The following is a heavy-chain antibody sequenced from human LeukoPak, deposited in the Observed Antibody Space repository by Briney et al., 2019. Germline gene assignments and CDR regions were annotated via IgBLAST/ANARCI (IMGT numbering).Heavy chain of an antibody. V-gene: IGHV1-69*06. CDR2: IIPIFGTA. Sequence: ASVKLSCKSAGSTFSSYAIGRVRQAPGQGLEWMGGIIPIFGTANYAQTFQGRVTITADRSTTTAYMELRSLRSEDTAVYYWARKVPNDSSGYYYRGHYGPWGQGTLVTVAS. CDR1: GSTFSSYA. J-gene: IGHJ5*02. D-gene: IGHD3-22*01. CDR3: ARKVPNDSSGYYYRGHYGP.